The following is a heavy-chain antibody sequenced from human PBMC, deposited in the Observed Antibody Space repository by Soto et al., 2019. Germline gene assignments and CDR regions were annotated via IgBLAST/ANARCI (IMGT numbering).Heavy chain of an antibody. J-gene: IGHJ5*02. V-gene: IGHV1-69*13. CDR3: AKDIYGDYAPNWFDP. CDR2: IIPIFGTA. Sequence: SVKVSCKASGGTFSSYAISWVRQAPGQGLEWMGGIIPIFGTANYAQKFQGRVTITADESTSTAYMELSSLRSEDTAVYYCAKDIYGDYAPNWFDPWGQGTLVTVSS. D-gene: IGHD4-17*01. CDR1: GGTFSSYA.